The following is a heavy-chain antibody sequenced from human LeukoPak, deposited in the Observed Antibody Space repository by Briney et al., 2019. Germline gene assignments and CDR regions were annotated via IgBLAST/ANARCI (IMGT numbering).Heavy chain of an antibody. CDR2: IIPIFGTA. D-gene: IGHD3-22*01. J-gene: IGHJ4*02. V-gene: IGHV1-69*13. CDR3: AYAYYYDSSGYSPDY. Sequence: SVKVSCKASGYTFTSYYMHWVRQAPGQGLEWMGGIIPIFGTANYAQKFQGRVTITADESTSTAYMELSSLRSEDTAVYYCAYAYYYDSSGYSPDYWGQGTLVTVSS. CDR1: GYTFTSYY.